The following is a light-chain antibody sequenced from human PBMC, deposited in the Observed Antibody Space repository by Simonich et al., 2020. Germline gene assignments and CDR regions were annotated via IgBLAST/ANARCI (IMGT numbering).Light chain of an antibody. J-gene: IGKJ2*01. V-gene: IGKV4-1*01. CDR2: WAS. CDR1: QSVLYSSNNKNY. CDR3: QQYYSTPYT. Sequence: DIVMTQSPDSLAVSLGERATLNCKSSQSVLYSSNNKNYLAWYQQKPGQHPKLLIYWASTRESGVPDRFSGSWSGTDFTLTISSLQAEDVAVYYCQQYYSTPYTFGQGTKLEIK.